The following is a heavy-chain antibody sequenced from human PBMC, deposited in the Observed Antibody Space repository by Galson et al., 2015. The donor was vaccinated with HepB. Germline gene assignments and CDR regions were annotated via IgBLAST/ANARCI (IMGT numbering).Heavy chain of an antibody. CDR1: GYTFTGYY. Sequence: SVKVSCKASGYTFTGYYMHWVRQAPGQGLEWMGWINPNSGGTNYAQKFQGRVTMTRDTSISTDYMELSRLRSDDTAVYYCARDYPIGRDYDSSGYAYWGQGTLVTVSS. D-gene: IGHD3-22*01. J-gene: IGHJ4*02. V-gene: IGHV1-2*02. CDR3: ARDYPIGRDYDSSGYAY. CDR2: INPNSGGT.